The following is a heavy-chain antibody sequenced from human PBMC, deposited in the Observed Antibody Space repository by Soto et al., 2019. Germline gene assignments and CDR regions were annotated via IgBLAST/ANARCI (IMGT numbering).Heavy chain of an antibody. CDR1: GYTFTSYD. V-gene: IGHV1-8*01. Sequence: QVQLVQSGAEVKKPGASVKVSCKASGYTFTSYDINWVRQATGQGLEWMGWMNPSSGNTGYGQKFQGRVTMTRNTSISTAYMERSSLISEDAAVYYCAREKSGYYDYWGQGTLVTVSS. CDR3: AREKSGYYDY. CDR2: MNPSSGNT. J-gene: IGHJ4*02. D-gene: IGHD3-3*01.